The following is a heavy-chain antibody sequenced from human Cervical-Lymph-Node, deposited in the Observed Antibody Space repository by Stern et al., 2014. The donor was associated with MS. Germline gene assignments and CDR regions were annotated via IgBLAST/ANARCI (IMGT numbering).Heavy chain of an antibody. J-gene: IGHJ4*02. CDR2: IKTKAEGGTT. CDR3: TTDRGADFDY. V-gene: IGHV3-15*01. CDR1: GISLKNAW. D-gene: IGHD3-16*01. Sequence: VQLMQSGGGLVKPGGSLRLSCVISGISLKNAWMSWVRQAPGKGLEWVGRIKTKAEGGTTDYAAPVKDRFLISRDDSKNTIYLQMNSLKTEDTAVYYCTTDRGADFDYWGQGTLVTVSS.